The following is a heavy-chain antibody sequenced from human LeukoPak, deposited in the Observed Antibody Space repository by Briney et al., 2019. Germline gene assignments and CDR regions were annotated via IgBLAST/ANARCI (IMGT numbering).Heavy chain of an antibody. J-gene: IGHJ4*02. CDR3: ASQYIVVVPAAIDY. CDR2: IYYSGST. V-gene: IGHV4-39*07. D-gene: IGHD2-2*01. Sequence: SETLSLTCTVSGGSISSSSYYWGWIRQPPGKGLEWIGSIYYSGSTYYNPSLKSRVTISVDTSKNQFSLKLSSVTAADTAVYYCASQYIVVVPAAIDYWGQGTLVTVSS. CDR1: GGSISSSSYY.